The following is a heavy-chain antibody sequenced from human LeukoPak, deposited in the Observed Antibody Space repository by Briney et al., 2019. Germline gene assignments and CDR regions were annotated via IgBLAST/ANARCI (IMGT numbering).Heavy chain of an antibody. V-gene: IGHV1-8*01. D-gene: IGHD4-11*01. J-gene: IGHJ6*03. CDR2: MNRNSGNI. CDR1: GYTLTSHD. CDR3: ARGPAYSIYGAYYYYYMDV. Sequence: ASVKVSCKASGYTLTSHDINWVRQATGQGLEWMGWMNRNSGNIGYAQTLQGRVTITRNTSISTAYMELSSLRSEDTAVYYCARGPAYSIYGAYYYYYMDVWGKGTTVTVSS.